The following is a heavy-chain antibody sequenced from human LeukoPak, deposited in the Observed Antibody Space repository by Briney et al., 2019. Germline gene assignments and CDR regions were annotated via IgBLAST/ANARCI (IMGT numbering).Heavy chain of an antibody. Sequence: GGSLRLSCAASGFTFSSYEMNWVRQAPGKGLEWVSYISSSASTIYYADSVKGRFTISRDNSKNTLYLQMNSLRAEDTAVYYCAKSLGNSLGYWGQGTLVTVSS. D-gene: IGHD4-23*01. J-gene: IGHJ4*02. CDR2: ISSSASTI. V-gene: IGHV3-48*03. CDR3: AKSLGNSLGY. CDR1: GFTFSSYE.